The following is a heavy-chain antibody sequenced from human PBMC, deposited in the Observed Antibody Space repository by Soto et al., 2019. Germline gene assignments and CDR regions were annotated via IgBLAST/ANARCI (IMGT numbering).Heavy chain of an antibody. CDR3: ARLVGLGYYYDSSGYPRLKEFDY. J-gene: IGHJ4*02. V-gene: IGHV5-51*01. Sequence: GESLKISCKGSGYSFTSYWIGWVRQMPGKGLEWMGIIYPGDSDTRYSPSFQGQVTISADKSISTAYLQWSSLKASDTAMYYCARLVGLGYYYDSSGYPRLKEFDYWGQGTLVTVSS. CDR1: GYSFTSYW. D-gene: IGHD3-22*01. CDR2: IYPGDSDT.